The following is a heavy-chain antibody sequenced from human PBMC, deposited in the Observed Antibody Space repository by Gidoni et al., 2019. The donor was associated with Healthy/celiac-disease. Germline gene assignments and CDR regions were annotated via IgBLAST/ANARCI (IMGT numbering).Heavy chain of an antibody. J-gene: IGHJ4*02. V-gene: IGHV3-21*01. CDR1: GFTFSSYS. Sequence: EVQLVESGGGLVKPGGSLRLSCAASGFTFSSYSMNWVRQAPGKGLEWVSSISSSSSYIYYADSVKGRFTISRDNAKNSLYLQMNSLRAEDTAVYYCARVNWGIAVAGTPPYFDYWGQGTLVTVSS. CDR2: ISSSSSYI. D-gene: IGHD6-19*01. CDR3: ARVNWGIAVAGTPPYFDY.